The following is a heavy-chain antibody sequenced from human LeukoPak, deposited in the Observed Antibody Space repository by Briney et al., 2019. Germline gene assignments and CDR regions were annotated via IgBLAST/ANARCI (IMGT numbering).Heavy chain of an antibody. D-gene: IGHD6-13*01. CDR2: ISTRGST. V-gene: IGHV4-61*02. CDR1: GGSISSGPYY. Sequence: PSETLSLTCTVSGGSISSGPYYWNWIRQPAGKGLEWIGRISTRGSTNYNTSLKSRLTLSIDTSNNQFSLSLNSVTAADTAIYYCARDLLRGESGSWFEGLDIWGQGTKVTVSS. J-gene: IGHJ3*02. CDR3: ARDLLRGESGSWFEGLDI.